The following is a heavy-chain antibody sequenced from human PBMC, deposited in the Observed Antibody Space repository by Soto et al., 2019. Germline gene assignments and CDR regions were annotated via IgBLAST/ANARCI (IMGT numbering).Heavy chain of an antibody. Sequence: SETLSLTCAVYGGSFSGYYWSWIRQPPGKGLEWIGEINHSGNTNYNPSLKSRVTISVDTSKNPFSLKLSSVTAADTAVYYCARGRSNDFWSGYYIPYYFDYWGQGTLVTVSS. CDR2: INHSGNT. J-gene: IGHJ4*02. CDR1: GGSFSGYY. CDR3: ARGRSNDFWSGYYIPYYFDY. D-gene: IGHD3-3*01. V-gene: IGHV4-34*01.